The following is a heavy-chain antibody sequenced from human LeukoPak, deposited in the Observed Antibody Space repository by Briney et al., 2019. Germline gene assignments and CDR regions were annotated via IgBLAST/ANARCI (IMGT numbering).Heavy chain of an antibody. J-gene: IGHJ4*02. CDR2: ISSSSSYI. D-gene: IGHD3-22*01. CDR1: GFTFSSYS. Sequence: GGSLRLSCAASGFTFSSYSMNRVRQAPGKGLEWVSSISSSSSYIYYPDSVKGRFTISRDNAKNSLYLQMNSLRAEDTAVYYCARPLVYYDSSGYYPLDYWGQGTLVTVSS. CDR3: ARPLVYYDSSGYYPLDY. V-gene: IGHV3-21*01.